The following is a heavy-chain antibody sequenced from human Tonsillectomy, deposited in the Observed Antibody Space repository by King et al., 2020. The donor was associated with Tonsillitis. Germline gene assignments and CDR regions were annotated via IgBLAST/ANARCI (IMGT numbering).Heavy chain of an antibody. CDR1: GGSFSGYY. D-gene: IGHD4-17*01. CDR3: ARAFSVTRLY. V-gene: IGHV4-34*01. J-gene: IGHJ4*02. CDR2: INHGGST. Sequence: VQLQQWGAGLLKPSETLSLTCAVYGGSFSGYYWSWIRQPPGKGLEWFGEINHGGSTNYNPSLKSRVTISVDTSKSQFSLKLNSVTAADTAVYYCARAFSVTRLYWGRGTLVTVSS.